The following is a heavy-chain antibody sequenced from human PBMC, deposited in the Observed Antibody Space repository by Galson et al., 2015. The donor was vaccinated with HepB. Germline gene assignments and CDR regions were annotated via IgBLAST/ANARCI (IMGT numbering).Heavy chain of an antibody. V-gene: IGHV3-66*01. J-gene: IGHJ4*02. D-gene: IGHD6-25*01. CDR2: IFSGGST. CDR3: ARDYSGAWLGY. Sequence: SLRLSCAASGFTVSSNYMSWVRQAPGKGLEWVSIIFSGGSTYYAESVKGRFTISRDNSKNTLYLQMNSLRGEDTAVYYCARDYSGAWLGYWGQGTLVTVSS. CDR1: GFTVSSNY.